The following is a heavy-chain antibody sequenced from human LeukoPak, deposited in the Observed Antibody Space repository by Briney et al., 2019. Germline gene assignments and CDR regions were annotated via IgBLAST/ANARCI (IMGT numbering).Heavy chain of an antibody. D-gene: IGHD3-22*01. V-gene: IGHV1-69*04. Sequence: SVKVSCKASGGTFSSYAISWVRQAPGQGLEWMGRIIPILGIANYAQKFQGRVTVTADKSTSTAYMELSSLRSEDTAVYYCASAYYYDSSGSFDYWGQGTLVTVSS. J-gene: IGHJ4*02. CDR2: IIPILGIA. CDR1: GGTFSSYA. CDR3: ASAYYYDSSGSFDY.